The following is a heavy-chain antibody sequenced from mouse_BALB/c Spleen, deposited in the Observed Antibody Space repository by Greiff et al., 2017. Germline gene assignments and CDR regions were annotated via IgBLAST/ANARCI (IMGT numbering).Heavy chain of an antibody. CDR1: GFTFSSYY. CDR3: ARQGYGSSPFDY. CDR2: INSNGGST. V-gene: IGHV5-6-2*01. Sequence: EVQVVESGGGLVKLGGSLKLSCAASGFTFSSYYMSWVRQTPEKRLELVAAINSNGGSTYYPDTVKGRFTISRDNAKNTLYLQMSSLKSEDTALYYCARQGYGSSPFDYWGQGTTLTVSS. D-gene: IGHD1-1*01. J-gene: IGHJ2*01.